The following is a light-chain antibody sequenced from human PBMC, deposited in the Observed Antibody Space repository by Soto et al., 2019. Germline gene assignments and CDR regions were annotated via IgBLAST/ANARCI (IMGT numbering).Light chain of an antibody. J-gene: IGLJ1*01. CDR3: QSHDSSLHASV. CDR1: SSNIGAGYD. V-gene: IGLV1-40*01. Sequence: VLTQPPSVSGAPGQRVTISCTGSSSNIGAGYDVHWYLQLPGTAPKLIIYGNTNRPSGVPVRFSGSKSGSSASLAITGLQAEDEADYYCQSHDSSLHASVFGTGTKVTVL. CDR2: GNT.